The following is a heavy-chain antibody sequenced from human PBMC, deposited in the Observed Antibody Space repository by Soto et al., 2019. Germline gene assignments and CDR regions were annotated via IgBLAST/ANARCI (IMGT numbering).Heavy chain of an antibody. V-gene: IGHV4-4*09. Sequence: SETLSLACTVSGDSISTSSWSWIRQPPGKGLEYIGYVSTSGSPKYSPSLNSRVTISLNTSNNQISLKLVSVTAADTAVYYCARRVASRAARPYLYFYMDVWGKGTTVTVSS. J-gene: IGHJ6*03. CDR1: GDSISTSS. CDR3: ARRVASRAARPYLYFYMDV. CDR2: VSTSGSP. D-gene: IGHD6-6*01.